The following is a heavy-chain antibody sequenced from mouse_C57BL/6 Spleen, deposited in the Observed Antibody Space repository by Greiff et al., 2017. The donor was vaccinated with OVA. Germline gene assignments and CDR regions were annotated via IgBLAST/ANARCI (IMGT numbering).Heavy chain of an antibody. Sequence: QVQLQQPGAELVRPGSSVKLSCKASGYTFTSYWMHWVKQRPIQGLEWIGNIDPSDSETHYNQKFKGKATLTVDKSSSTAYMELRSLTSEDSAVYYCARTYDYDGRAFAYWGQGTLVTVSA. CDR3: ARTYDYDGRAFAY. D-gene: IGHD2-4*01. V-gene: IGHV1-52*01. J-gene: IGHJ3*01. CDR2: IDPSDSET. CDR1: GYTFTSYW.